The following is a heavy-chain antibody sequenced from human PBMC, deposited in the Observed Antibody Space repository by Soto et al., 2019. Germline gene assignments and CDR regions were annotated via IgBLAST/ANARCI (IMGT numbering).Heavy chain of an antibody. J-gene: IGHJ4*02. CDR1: GYSFAGYW. V-gene: IGHV5-10-1*01. CDR2: IDPSDSQT. Sequence: GESLKISCKGSGYSFAGYWITWVRQKPGKGLEWMGRIDPSDSQTYYSPSFRGHVTISVTKSITTVFLQWSSLRASDTAMYYCARQLYYSDTGPNFQYYFDSWGQGTTVTVSS. CDR3: ARQLYYSDTGPNFQYYFDS. D-gene: IGHD3-22*01.